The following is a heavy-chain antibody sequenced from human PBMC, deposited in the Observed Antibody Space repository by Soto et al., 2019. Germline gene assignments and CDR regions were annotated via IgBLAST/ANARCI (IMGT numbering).Heavy chain of an antibody. J-gene: IGHJ4*02. CDR1: GGSISSGGYY. D-gene: IGHD2-15*01. V-gene: IGHV4-31*03. Sequence: QVQLQESGPGLVKPSQTLSLTCTVSGGSISSGGYYWSWIRQHPGKGLECIGYIYYSGSTYYNPSLKSRVNISVDTSKNQFSLKMSSVTAADTAVYYCARGGVGAASSPPFFDYWGQGTLVTVSS. CDR3: ARGGVGAASSPPFFDY. CDR2: IYYSGST.